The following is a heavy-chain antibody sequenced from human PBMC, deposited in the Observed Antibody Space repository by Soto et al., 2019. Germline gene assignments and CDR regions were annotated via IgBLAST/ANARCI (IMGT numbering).Heavy chain of an antibody. CDR1: GFSVRTNY. CDR3: AIFREPGRSTVFGVVVPGRYAMDV. D-gene: IGHD3-3*01. V-gene: IGHV3-53*02. J-gene: IGHJ6*02. CDR2: IYTAGHT. Sequence: EVQLVETGGGLIQPGGSRRLSCVASGFSVRTNYMTWVRQAPGKGLEWVSVIYTAGHTNYANSVKGRFTVSRDTSQNTVYLQMNSLRPDDTAVYYCAIFREPGRSTVFGVVVPGRYAMDVWSQGTTVTVS.